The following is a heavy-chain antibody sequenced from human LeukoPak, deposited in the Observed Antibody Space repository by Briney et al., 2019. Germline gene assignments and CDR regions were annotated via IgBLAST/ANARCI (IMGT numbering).Heavy chain of an antibody. CDR3: ARVWAVNYADY. J-gene: IGHJ4*02. Sequence: GGSLRLSCADSGFTFSSYWIHWVRQVPGKGLVWVSRINSDGTITNYADSVKGRFTISRDNAKNTLYLQMNGLRAEDTAVYYWARVWAVNYADYWGQGTLVTVSS. CDR2: INSDGTIT. CDR1: GFTFSSYW. V-gene: IGHV3-74*01. D-gene: IGHD1-7*01.